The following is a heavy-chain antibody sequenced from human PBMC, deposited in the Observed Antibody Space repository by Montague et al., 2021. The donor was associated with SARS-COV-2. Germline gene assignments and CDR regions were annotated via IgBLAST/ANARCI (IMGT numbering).Heavy chain of an antibody. J-gene: IGHJ6*02. V-gene: IGHV4-39*01. CDR1: GGSISSNSYY. Sequence: SETLSLTCTVSGGSISSNSYYWGWIRQPPGKGLEWIGSIYYSGSTYYNPSLKSRVTIPVDTSKNQFSLKLSSVTAADTAVYYCGRQGSSSSWYGGYYYGMDVWGQGATVTVSS. D-gene: IGHD6-13*01. CDR2: IYYSGST. CDR3: GRQGSSSSWYGGYYYGMDV.